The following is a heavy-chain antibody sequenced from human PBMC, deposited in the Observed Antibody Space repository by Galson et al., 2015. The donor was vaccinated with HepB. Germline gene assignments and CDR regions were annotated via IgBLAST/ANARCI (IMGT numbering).Heavy chain of an antibody. CDR2: IIPIFGTA. J-gene: IGHJ5*02. Sequence: SVKVSCKASGYTFSSYAISWVRQAPGQGLEWMGGIIPIFGTANYAQKFQGRVTITADESTSTAYMELSSLRSEDTAVYYCARVLAAAGTYNWFDPWGQGTLVTVSS. D-gene: IGHD6-13*01. CDR3: ARVLAAAGTYNWFDP. V-gene: IGHV1-69*13. CDR1: GYTFSSYA.